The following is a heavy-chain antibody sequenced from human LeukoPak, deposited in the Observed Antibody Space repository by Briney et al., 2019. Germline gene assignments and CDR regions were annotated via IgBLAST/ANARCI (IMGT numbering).Heavy chain of an antibody. J-gene: IGHJ4*02. V-gene: IGHV3-66*01. CDR2: IYSGGST. CDR1: GFPFSSYA. D-gene: IGHD6-6*01. CDR3: ARDSNAEYFDY. Sequence: PGGSLRLSCAASGFPFSSYAMSWVRQAPGKGLEWVSVIYSGGSTYYADSVKGRFTISRDNSKNTLYLQMNNLRVEDTAVYYCARDSNAEYFDYWGQGTLVTVSS.